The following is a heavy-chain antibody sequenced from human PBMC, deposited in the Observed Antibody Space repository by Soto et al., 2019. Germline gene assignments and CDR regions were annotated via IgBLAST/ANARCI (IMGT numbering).Heavy chain of an antibody. CDR3: ARHVSAVGATKSAFDI. CDR1: GYSFTTYW. V-gene: IGHV5-51*01. CDR2: IYPGDSDT. D-gene: IGHD1-26*01. J-gene: IGHJ3*02. Sequence: EVQLVQSGAEVKKPGESLKISCEGSGYSFTTYWIGWVRQMPGKGLEWMGIIYPGDSDTRYSPSFQGQFTISADKSISTAYLQWSSVKASDTAMYYCARHVSAVGATKSAFDIWGQGTMVTVSS.